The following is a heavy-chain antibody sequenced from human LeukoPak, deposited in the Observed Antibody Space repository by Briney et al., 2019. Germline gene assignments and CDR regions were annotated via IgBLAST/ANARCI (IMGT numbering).Heavy chain of an antibody. Sequence: GGSLRLSCAASGFTFSDYYMSWIRQAPGKGLGWVSYISSSSYTNYADSVKGRFTISRDNAKNSLYLQMNSLRAEDTAVYYCARESVEMATTNYFDYWGQGTLVTVSS. CDR1: GFTFSDYY. D-gene: IGHD5-24*01. CDR2: ISSSSYT. V-gene: IGHV3-11*05. J-gene: IGHJ4*02. CDR3: ARESVEMATTNYFDY.